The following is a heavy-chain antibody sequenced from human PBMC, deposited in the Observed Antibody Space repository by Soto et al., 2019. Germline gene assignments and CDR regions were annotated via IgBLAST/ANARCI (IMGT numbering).Heavy chain of an antibody. CDR2: IYPEDSET. J-gene: IGHJ5*02. CDR1: GYSFTNYW. Sequence: GESLKISCKGSGYSFTNYWIGWVRQMPGKDLEWIGIIYPEDSETRYSPSFQGQVTISADKSISTAYLQWSSLKASDTAMYYCARARSPNYYGSGSYYNALWFDPWGQGTLVTVSS. D-gene: IGHD3-10*01. CDR3: ARARSPNYYGSGSYYNALWFDP. V-gene: IGHV5-51*01.